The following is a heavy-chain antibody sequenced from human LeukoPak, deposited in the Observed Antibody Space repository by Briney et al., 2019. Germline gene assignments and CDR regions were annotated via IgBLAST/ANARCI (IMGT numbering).Heavy chain of an antibody. V-gene: IGHV5-51*01. CDR1: GYSFTSYW. J-gene: IGHJ5*02. D-gene: IGHD6-19*01. CDR2: IYPGDSDT. CDR3: ARGSGRYGRGYNWFDP. Sequence: GESLKISCKGSGYSFTSYWIGWVRQMPGKGLEWMGIIYPGDSDTRYSPSFQGQVTISADKSISTAYLQWSSLKASDTAMYYCARGSGRYGRGYNWFDPWGQGTLVTVSS.